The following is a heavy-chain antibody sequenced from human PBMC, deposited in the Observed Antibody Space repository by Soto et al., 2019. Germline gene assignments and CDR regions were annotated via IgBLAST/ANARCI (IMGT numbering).Heavy chain of an antibody. CDR1: GFTFRSYA. CDR2: INSGSSTI. CDR3: VRDRGYTGYDLEY. V-gene: IGHV3-48*02. J-gene: IGHJ4*02. D-gene: IGHD5-12*01. Sequence: EVQLVESGGGLVQPGGSLRLSCAASGFTFRSYAMNWVRQAPGKGLERVSNINSGSSTIYYADSAKGRFSISRDNAKNSLYLQMNSLRDEDKAVYFCVRDRGYTGYDLEYWGQGALVTVPS.